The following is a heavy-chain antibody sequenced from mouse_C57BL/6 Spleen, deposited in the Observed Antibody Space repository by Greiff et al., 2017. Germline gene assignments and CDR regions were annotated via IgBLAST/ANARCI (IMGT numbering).Heavy chain of an antibody. CDR1: GYTFTDYE. CDR3: TRSETAQSHVDY. Sequence: VQLQQSGAELVRPGASVTLSCKASGYTFTDYEMHWVKQTPVHGLEWIGAIDPETGGTAYNQKFKGKAILTADKSSSTAYMELRSLTSEDSAVYYCTRSETAQSHVDYWGQGTTLTVSS. CDR2: IDPETGGT. V-gene: IGHV1-15*01. D-gene: IGHD3-2*02. J-gene: IGHJ2*01.